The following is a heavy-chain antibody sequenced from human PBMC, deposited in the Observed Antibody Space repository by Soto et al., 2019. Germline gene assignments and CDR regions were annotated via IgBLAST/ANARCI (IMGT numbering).Heavy chain of an antibody. J-gene: IGHJ5*02. Sequence: EMRLVESGGALAKPGGPLRLSCEASGFSFEEYAMNWVRQGPGKGLEWVARISWNSGTTHYADSVKGRFAISRDNGKNLVYLEMNGLRIEDTALYYCAKDNLRSGLGNWFDPWGQGTWVSVSS. D-gene: IGHD6-19*01. V-gene: IGHV3-9*01. CDR1: GFSFEEYA. CDR3: AKDNLRSGLGNWFDP. CDR2: ISWNSGTT.